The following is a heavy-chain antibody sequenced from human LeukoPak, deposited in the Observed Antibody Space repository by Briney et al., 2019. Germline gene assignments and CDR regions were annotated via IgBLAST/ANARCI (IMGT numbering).Heavy chain of an antibody. CDR1: GFIFSSYS. CDR3: ARDETGVGSGGIDF. J-gene: IGHJ4*02. CDR2: ISSGGSTI. V-gene: IGHV3-48*02. Sequence: GGSLRLSCATSGFIFSSYSMNWVRQAPGKGLVWVAYISSGGSTIYYADSARGRFTISRDSARNSLYLQMDSLRDEDTAVYYCARDETGVGSGGIDFWGQGTLVTVSS. D-gene: IGHD2-8*02.